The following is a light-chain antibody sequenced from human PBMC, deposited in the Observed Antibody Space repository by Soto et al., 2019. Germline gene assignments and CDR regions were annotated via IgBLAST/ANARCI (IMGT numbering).Light chain of an antibody. CDR3: QQYNSYPYT. CDR2: DAS. Sequence: DIQMTQSPSTLSASVGDRVTITCRASQSISSWLAWYQQKPGKAPKLLIYDASSLKIGVPSRFSGSGSGTEFTLTISSLQPDDFATFYCQQYNSYPYTFGQGTKLEIK. J-gene: IGKJ2*01. CDR1: QSISSW. V-gene: IGKV1-5*01.